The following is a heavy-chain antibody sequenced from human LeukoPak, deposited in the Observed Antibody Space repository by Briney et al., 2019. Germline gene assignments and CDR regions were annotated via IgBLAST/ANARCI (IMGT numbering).Heavy chain of an antibody. CDR2: IYSGGST. CDR3: ARPTDGDSTRYGMDV. Sequence: GGSLRPSCAASGFVFGGNYMSWVRQAPGKGLEWVSVIYSGGSTYYADSVKGRFSTSRDSSTSTLFLQMDSLRVEDTAMYYCARPTDGDSTRYGMDVWGQGTTVIVSS. CDR1: GFVFGGNY. D-gene: IGHD2-21*02. V-gene: IGHV3-53*01. J-gene: IGHJ6*02.